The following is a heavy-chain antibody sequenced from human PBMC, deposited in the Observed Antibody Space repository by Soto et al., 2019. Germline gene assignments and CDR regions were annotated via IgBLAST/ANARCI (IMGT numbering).Heavy chain of an antibody. J-gene: IGHJ4*02. V-gene: IGHV3-7*01. CDR1: GFTFSRDW. D-gene: IGHD2-2*01. CDR3: ARSLGEVPTLDY. Sequence: VGSLRLSCAASGFTFSRDWMTWVRQAPGKGLEWVANIKQDGSEKYYVDSVKGRFTISRDNAKNSLYLQMNSLRAEDTAVYYCARSLGEVPTLDYWGQGTLVTVSS. CDR2: IKQDGSEK.